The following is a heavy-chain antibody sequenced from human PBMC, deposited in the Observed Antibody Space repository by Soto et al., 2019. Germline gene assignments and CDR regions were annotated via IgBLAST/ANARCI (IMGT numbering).Heavy chain of an antibody. Sequence: SETLSLTCTVSGGSISSSSYYWGWIRQPPGKGLEWIGSIYYSGSTYYNPSLKSRVTISVDTSKNQFSLKLSSVTAADTAVYYCARHVYSGYEAYYFDYWGQGTLVTVSS. J-gene: IGHJ4*02. D-gene: IGHD5-12*01. CDR1: GGSISSSSYY. V-gene: IGHV4-39*01. CDR3: ARHVYSGYEAYYFDY. CDR2: IYYSGST.